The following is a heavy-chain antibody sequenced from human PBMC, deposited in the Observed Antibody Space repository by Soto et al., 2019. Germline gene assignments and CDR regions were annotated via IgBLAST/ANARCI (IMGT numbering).Heavy chain of an antibody. Sequence: QVQLQESGPGLVKPSETLSLTCTVSGGSIGNSYWSWIRQSPGKGLEWIGYIYYSGSSNYNPSLTSRVSISVDTSKTQFSLKLSSVTAADPAVYYCARHSSSWPIFDYWGQGTLVIVSS. J-gene: IGHJ4*02. CDR1: GGSIGNSY. CDR2: IYYSGSS. CDR3: ARHSSSWPIFDY. D-gene: IGHD6-13*01. V-gene: IGHV4-59*08.